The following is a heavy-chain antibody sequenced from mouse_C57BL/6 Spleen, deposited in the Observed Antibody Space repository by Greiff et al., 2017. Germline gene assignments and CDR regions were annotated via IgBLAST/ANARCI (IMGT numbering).Heavy chain of an antibody. CDR3: AKSGTLYYYAMDY. D-gene: IGHD4-1*01. J-gene: IGHJ4*01. V-gene: IGHV2-5*01. Sequence: VQLKESGPGLVQPSQSLSITCTVSGFSLTSYGVHWVRQSPGKGLEWLGVIWRGGSTDYNAAFMSRLSITKDNSKSQVFFKMNSLQADDTAIYYCAKSGTLYYYAMDYWGQGTSVTVSS. CDR1: GFSLTSYG. CDR2: IWRGGST.